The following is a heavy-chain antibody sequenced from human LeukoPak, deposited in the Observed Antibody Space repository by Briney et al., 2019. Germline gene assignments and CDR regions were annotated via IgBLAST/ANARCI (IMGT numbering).Heavy chain of an antibody. J-gene: IGHJ4*02. D-gene: IGHD3-3*01. V-gene: IGHV4-61*02. CDR1: GGSISSGSYY. Sequence: ASETRSLTCTVSGGSISSGSYYWSWIRQPAGKGLEWIGPIYTSGSTNYNPSLKSRVTISVDTSKNQFSLKLSSVTAADTAVYYCARSHYDFWSGYNTYYFDYWGQGTLVTVSS. CDR3: ARSHYDFWSGYNTYYFDY. CDR2: IYTSGST.